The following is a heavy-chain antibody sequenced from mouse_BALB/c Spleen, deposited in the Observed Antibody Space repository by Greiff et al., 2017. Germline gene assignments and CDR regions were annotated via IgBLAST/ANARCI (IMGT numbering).Heavy chain of an antibody. CDR1: GYSFTSYY. Sequence: VQLQQSGPELMKPGASVKISCKASGYSFTSYYMHWVKQSHGKSLEWIGYIDPFNGGTSYNQKFKGKATLTVDKSSSTAYMHLSSLTSEDSAVYYCANPGSSFDYWGQGTTLTVSS. D-gene: IGHD4-1*01. CDR3: ANPGSSFDY. CDR2: IDPFNGGT. J-gene: IGHJ2*01. V-gene: IGHV1S135*01.